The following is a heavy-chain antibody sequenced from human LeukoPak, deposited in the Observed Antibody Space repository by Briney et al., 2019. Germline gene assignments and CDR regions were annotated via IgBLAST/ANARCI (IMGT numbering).Heavy chain of an antibody. D-gene: IGHD3-10*01. CDR3: ARDLGGYGSGSDLDY. J-gene: IGHJ4*02. CDR2: INHSGST. CDR1: GGSFSGYY. Sequence: PSETLSLTCAVYGGSFSGYYWSWIRQPPGKGLEWIGEINHSGSTNYNPSLKSRVTISVDTSKNQFSLKLSSVTAADTAVYYCARDLGGYGSGSDLDYWGQGTLVTVSS. V-gene: IGHV4-34*01.